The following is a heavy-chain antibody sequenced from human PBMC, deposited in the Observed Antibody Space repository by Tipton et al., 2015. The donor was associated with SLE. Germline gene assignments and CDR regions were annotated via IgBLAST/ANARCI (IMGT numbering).Heavy chain of an antibody. D-gene: IGHD1-26*01. Sequence: SLRLSCAASGFIFSSYEMNWVRQAPGKGLEWVSYISSSSSTIYYADSVKGRFTISRDNAKNSLYLQMNSLRAEDTAVYYCAREGTVGALPVYYFDYRGQGTLVTVSS. CDR3: AREGTVGALPVYYFDY. CDR2: ISSSSSTI. J-gene: IGHJ4*02. V-gene: IGHV3-48*03. CDR1: GFIFSSYE.